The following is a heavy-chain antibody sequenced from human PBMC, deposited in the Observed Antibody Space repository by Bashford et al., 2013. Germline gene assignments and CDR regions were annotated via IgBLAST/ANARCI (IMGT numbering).Heavy chain of an antibody. CDR3: ARYYYDSSGYYNYYYYGMDV. CDR2: IDWDDDK. J-gene: IGHJ6*02. D-gene: IGHD3-22*01. CDR1: GFSLSTSGVG. Sequence: SGPTLVKPTQTLTLTCTFSGFSLSTSGVGVGWIRQPPGKALEWLALIDWDDDKYYSTSLKTRLTISKDTSKNQVVLTMTNMDPVDTATYYCARYYYDSSGYYNYYYYGMDVWGQGTTVTVSS. V-gene: IGHV2-70*01.